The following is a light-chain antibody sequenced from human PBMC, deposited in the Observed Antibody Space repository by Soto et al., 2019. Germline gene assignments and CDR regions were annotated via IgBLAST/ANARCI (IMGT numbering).Light chain of an antibody. Sequence: ESVLTQSPGTLSLSPGERATLSCRASQSVSSSYLAWYQQKPGQAPRLLICGASSRATGIPDRFSGSGSGTDFTLTISRLEPEDFAVYYCQQYGSSPLTFGGGTKV. CDR3: QQYGSSPLT. J-gene: IGKJ4*01. CDR2: GAS. CDR1: QSVSSSY. V-gene: IGKV3-20*01.